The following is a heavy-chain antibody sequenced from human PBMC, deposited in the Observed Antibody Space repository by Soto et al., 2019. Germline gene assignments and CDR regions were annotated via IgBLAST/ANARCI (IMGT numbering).Heavy chain of an antibody. D-gene: IGHD5-18*01. CDR2: IYHSGST. CDR1: GVSISSGGYY. CDR3: ASHTAMVYFDY. V-gene: IGHV4-31*03. Sequence: PSETLSLTCTVSGVSISSGGYYWSWIRQHPGKGLEWIGYIYHSGSTYYNPSLKSRVTISVDTSKNQFSLKLNSVTAADTAVYYCASHTAMVYFDYWGQGTLVTVSS. J-gene: IGHJ4*02.